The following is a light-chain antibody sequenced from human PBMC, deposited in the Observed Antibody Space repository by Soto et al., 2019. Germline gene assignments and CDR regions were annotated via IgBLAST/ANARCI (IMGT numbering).Light chain of an antibody. Sequence: EIVMTQSPATLSVSPGERVTLSCRASQSISSNLAWYQQKPGQAPRLLIYGASTRATGIPARFGGSGSGTEFTLTISSLQSEDFAVYYCQQYNNWPGWAFGQGTKVEIK. J-gene: IGKJ1*01. CDR1: QSISSN. CDR3: QQYNNWPGWA. V-gene: IGKV3-15*01. CDR2: GAS.